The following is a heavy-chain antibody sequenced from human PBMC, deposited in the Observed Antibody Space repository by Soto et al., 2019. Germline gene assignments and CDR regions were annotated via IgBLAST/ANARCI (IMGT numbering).Heavy chain of an antibody. CDR3: ARDRVGATTADY. V-gene: IGHV3-21*01. CDR1: GFTFSSYS. J-gene: IGHJ4*02. Sequence: GGSLRLSCAASGFTFSSYSMNWVRQAPGKGLEWVSSISSCSSYIYYADSVKGRFTISRDNAKNSLYLQMNSLRAEDTAVYYCARDRVGATTADYWGQGTLVTVSS. D-gene: IGHD1-26*01. CDR2: ISSCSSYI.